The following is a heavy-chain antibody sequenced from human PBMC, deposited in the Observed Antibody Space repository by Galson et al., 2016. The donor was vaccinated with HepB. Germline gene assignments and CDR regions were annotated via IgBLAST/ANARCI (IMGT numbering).Heavy chain of an antibody. CDR1: GGTFSNYD. Sequence: SVKVSCKASGGTFSNYDISWVRQAPGQGLEWMGGFISMFGTANYAQKFQDRVTITADESTRTAYMELNSLRSEDTAVYYWARGLRDADGVTWFDPWGQGTLVTVSS. D-gene: IGHD5-12*01. CDR2: FISMFGTA. J-gene: IGHJ5*02. V-gene: IGHV1-69*13. CDR3: ARGLRDADGVTWFDP.